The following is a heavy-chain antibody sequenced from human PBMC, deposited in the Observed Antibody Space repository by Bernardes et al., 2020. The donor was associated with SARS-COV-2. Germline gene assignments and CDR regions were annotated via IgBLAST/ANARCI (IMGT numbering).Heavy chain of an antibody. CDR1: GGSISSSSYY. V-gene: IGHV4-39*01. Sequence: SETLSLTCTVSGGSISSSSYYWGWIRQPPGKGLEWIGSIYYSGSTYYNPSLTSRVTISVDTSKNQFSLKLSSVTAADTAVYYCARHKSQWLVRSYYFDYWGQGTLVTVSS. J-gene: IGHJ4*02. D-gene: IGHD6-19*01. CDR2: IYYSGST. CDR3: ARHKSQWLVRSYYFDY.